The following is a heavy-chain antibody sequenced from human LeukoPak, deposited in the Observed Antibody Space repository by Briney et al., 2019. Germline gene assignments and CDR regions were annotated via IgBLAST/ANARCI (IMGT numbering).Heavy chain of an antibody. CDR3: ARGFGPAAMNYYMDV. J-gene: IGHJ6*03. V-gene: IGHV1-8*01. Sequence: ASVKVSCKASGYTFTSYDINWVRQATGQGLEWMGWMNPNSGNTGYAQKFQGRVIMNRNTSISTAYMDLSRLRSDHTAVYYCARGFGPAAMNYYMDVWGKGATVTISS. CDR1: GYTFTSYD. CDR2: MNPNSGNT. D-gene: IGHD2-2*01.